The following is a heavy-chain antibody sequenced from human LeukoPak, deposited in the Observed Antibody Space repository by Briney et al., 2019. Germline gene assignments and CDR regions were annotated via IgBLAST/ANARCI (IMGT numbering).Heavy chain of an antibody. CDR1: GFSVSSNY. CDR3: ARTYYYDSSGYNPCDY. J-gene: IGHJ4*02. Sequence: GGSLRLSCAASGFSVSSNYMSWVRQAPGKGLEWVSVIYSGGSTYYADSVKGRFTISRDKSKNTLYLQMNSLRAEDTAVYYCARTYYYDSSGYNPCDYWGQGTLVTVSS. CDR2: IYSGGST. D-gene: IGHD3-22*01. V-gene: IGHV3-53*01.